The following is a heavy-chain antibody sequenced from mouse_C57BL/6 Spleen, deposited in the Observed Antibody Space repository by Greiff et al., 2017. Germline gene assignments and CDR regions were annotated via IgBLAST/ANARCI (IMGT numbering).Heavy chain of an antibody. V-gene: IGHV1-69*01. Sequence: QVQLQQPGAELVMPGASVKLSCKASGYTFTSYWMHWVKQRPGQGLEWIGEIDPSDSYTNYNQKFKGKSTLTVDKSSSTAYMQLSSLTSEDSAVYYCARPYSNYGSGFAYWGQGTLVTVSA. CDR2: IDPSDSYT. CDR3: ARPYSNYGSGFAY. J-gene: IGHJ3*01. D-gene: IGHD2-5*01. CDR1: GYTFTSYW.